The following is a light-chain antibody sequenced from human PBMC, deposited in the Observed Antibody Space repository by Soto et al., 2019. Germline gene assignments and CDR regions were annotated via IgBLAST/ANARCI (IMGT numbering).Light chain of an antibody. CDR3: QQYNNWPPWT. J-gene: IGKJ1*01. CDR1: QSVSSN. CDR2: GAS. V-gene: IGKV3-15*01. Sequence: ETVLTQSPATLSVSPGERATLSCRASQSVSSNLAWYQQKPGQAPRLLIYGASTSATGIPARFSGSGSGTEFSLTISSLQSEDFAVYYCQQYNNWPPWTFGQGTKV.